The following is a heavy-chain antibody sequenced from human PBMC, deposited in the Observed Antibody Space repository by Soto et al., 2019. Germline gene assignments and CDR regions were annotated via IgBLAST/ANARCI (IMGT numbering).Heavy chain of an antibody. V-gene: IGHV4-4*07. J-gene: IGHJ4*02. CDR3: GRFRIIGTSYPDY. CDR1: TGSINRFY. D-gene: IGHD1-20*01. Sequence: SETLSLTCTVSTGSINRFYWAWMRHPAGKRLEWIGRGHSSGPTNYNPSLSRRVIRSVDPSKNQFSLSLTSTTAADTAVYYCGRFRIIGTSYPDYWGLGILVTV. CDR2: GHSSGPT.